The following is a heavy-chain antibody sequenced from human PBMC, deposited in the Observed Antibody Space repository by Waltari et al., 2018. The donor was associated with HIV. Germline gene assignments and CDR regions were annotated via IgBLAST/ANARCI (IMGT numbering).Heavy chain of an antibody. V-gene: IGHV3-23*01. CDR2: ISGTGDFT. CDR1: VVSLSTYA. D-gene: IGHD3-9*01. Sequence: DVRLLESGGGLVRPGGSLRLSCTASVVSLSTYAMCWVRQAPGKGLEWVSSISGTGDFTYYADAVKGRLTVSRDNSKNTVSLQMISLRGEDTAVYYCTKGVTYDVLTGFSPFDSWGQGTLVTVSA. J-gene: IGHJ4*02. CDR3: TKGVTYDVLTGFSPFDS.